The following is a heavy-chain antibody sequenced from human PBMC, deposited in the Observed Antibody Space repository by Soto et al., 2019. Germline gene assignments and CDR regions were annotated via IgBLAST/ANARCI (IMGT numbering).Heavy chain of an antibody. CDR1: GYSFSSYG. J-gene: IGHJ5*02. V-gene: IGHV1-18*04. D-gene: IGHD6-6*01. CDR2: ISAYNGDT. CDR3: ARDVIAVRPGWFDP. Sequence: QVQLVQSGAEVKKPGASVKVSCKASGYSFSSYGISWVRQAPGQGLEWMGWISAYNGDTNYAQKFQDRVTMTTDRSTDTAYMELRSLRSDDTAVYYCARDVIAVRPGWFDPWGQGTLVTVSS.